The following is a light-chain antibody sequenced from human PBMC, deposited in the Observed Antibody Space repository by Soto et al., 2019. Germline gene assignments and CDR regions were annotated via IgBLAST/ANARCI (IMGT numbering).Light chain of an antibody. CDR1: SSDVGGYNY. CDR2: DVS. Sequence: QSALTQPASVSGSPGQSITISCTGTSSDVGGYNYVSWYQHHPGKAPKLMIYDVSNRPSGVSNRFSGSKSGNTASLTISGLQAEDEADYYCSSYTSSSTPGGVFGTGTKVTVL. CDR3: SSYTSSSTPGGV. V-gene: IGLV2-14*03. J-gene: IGLJ1*01.